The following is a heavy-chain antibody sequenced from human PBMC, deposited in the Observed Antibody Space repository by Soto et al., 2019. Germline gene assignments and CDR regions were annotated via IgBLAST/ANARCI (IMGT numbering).Heavy chain of an antibody. CDR3: ARVRLRGDSSGSIYYYYYYGMDV. Sequence: RASVKVSCKASGYTFTSYGISWVRQAPGQGLEWMGWISAYNGNTNYAQKLQGRVTMTTDTSTSTAYMELRSLRSDDTAVYYCARVRLRGDSSGSIYYYYYYGMDVWGQGTTVTVSS. CDR1: GYTFTSYG. D-gene: IGHD6-19*01. J-gene: IGHJ6*02. V-gene: IGHV1-18*04. CDR2: ISAYNGNT.